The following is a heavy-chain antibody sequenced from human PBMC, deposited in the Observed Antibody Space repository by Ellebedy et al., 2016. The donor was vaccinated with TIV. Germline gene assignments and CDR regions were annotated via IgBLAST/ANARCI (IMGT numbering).Heavy chain of an antibody. CDR1: GGSISSYY. V-gene: IGHV4-59*12. CDR3: ARVTGGWDAFDI. J-gene: IGHJ3*02. D-gene: IGHD4-23*01. Sequence: SETLSLXCTVSGGSISSYYWSWIRQPPGKGLEWIGYIYYSGSTNYNPSLKSRVTISVDTSKNQFSLKLSSVTAADTAVYYCARVTGGWDAFDIWGQGTMVTVSS. CDR2: IYYSGST.